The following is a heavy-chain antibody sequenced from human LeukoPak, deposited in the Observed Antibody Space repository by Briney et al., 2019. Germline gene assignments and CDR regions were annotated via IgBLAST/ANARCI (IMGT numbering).Heavy chain of an antibody. CDR3: ARGMGTSWFDY. D-gene: IGHD6-13*01. CDR2: IDANSGGT. CDR1: GYTFTAYY. V-gene: IGHV1-2*02. Sequence: ASVKVSCKVSGYTFTAYYMHWVRQAPGQGLEWMGRIDANSGGTKYAQKFQGRVTLTRDTSINTVYMELNTLTSDDMALYYCARGMGTSWFDYWGQGTLVTVSS. J-gene: IGHJ4*02.